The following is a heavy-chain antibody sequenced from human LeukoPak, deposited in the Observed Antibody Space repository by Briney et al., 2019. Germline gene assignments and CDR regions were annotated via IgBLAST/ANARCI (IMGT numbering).Heavy chain of an antibody. V-gene: IGHV4-34*01. D-gene: IGHD6-19*01. J-gene: IGHJ4*02. CDR3: ARGSAVAGRTDY. CDR2: INHSGST. Sequence: PSETLSLTCAVYGGSFSGYYWSWIRQPPGKGLEWIGEINHSGSTNYNPSLKSRVTISVDTSKNQFSLKLSSVTAADTAVYYCARGSAVAGRTDYWGQGTLVTVSS. CDR1: GGSFSGYY.